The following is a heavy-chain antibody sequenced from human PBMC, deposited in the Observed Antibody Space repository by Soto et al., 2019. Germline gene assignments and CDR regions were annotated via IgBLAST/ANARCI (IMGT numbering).Heavy chain of an antibody. CDR2: IYYSGST. V-gene: IGHV4-59*08. CDR1: GGSISSYY. Sequence: QVQLQESGPGLVKPSETLSLTCTVSGGSISSYYWSWIRQPPGKGLEWIGYIYYSGSTNYNPSLKSRVTISVDTSKNQSSLNLSSVTAADTAVYYCARQRYYYYGMEVWGQGTTVTVSS. J-gene: IGHJ6*02. CDR3: ARQRYYYYGMEV.